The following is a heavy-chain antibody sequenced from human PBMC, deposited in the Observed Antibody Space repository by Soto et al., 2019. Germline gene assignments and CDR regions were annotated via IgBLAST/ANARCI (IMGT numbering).Heavy chain of an antibody. D-gene: IGHD7-27*01. CDR1: GDSISSGDSC. V-gene: IGHV4-30-4*01. Sequence: QVQLQESGPGLVRPSQTLSLTCTVSGDSISSGDSCWSWIRQPPDKVLEWSGHIYHGGSTYNNPSLKSRVTISVDTYKTQFSLKLSSVSAADTAVYYCARGPSGDKVDYWGQGTLVTVSS. J-gene: IGHJ4*02. CDR2: IYHGGST. CDR3: ARGPSGDKVDY.